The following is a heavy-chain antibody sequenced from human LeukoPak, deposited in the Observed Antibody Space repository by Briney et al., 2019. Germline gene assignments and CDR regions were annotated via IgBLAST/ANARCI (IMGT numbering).Heavy chain of an antibody. J-gene: IGHJ3*02. CDR1: GFTFSSYA. D-gene: IGHD5-24*01. CDR3: AREEMATIWSSNRNAFDI. V-gene: IGHV3-30-3*01. CDR2: ISYDGSNK. Sequence: GRSLRLSCAASGFTFSSYAMHWVRQAPGKGLEWVAVISYDGSNKYYADSVKGRFTISRDNSKNTLYLQMNSLRAEGTAVYYCAREEMATIWSSNRNAFDIWGQGTMVTVSS.